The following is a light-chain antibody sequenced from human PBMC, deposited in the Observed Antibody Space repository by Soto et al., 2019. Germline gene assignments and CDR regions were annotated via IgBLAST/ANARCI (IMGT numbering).Light chain of an antibody. CDR1: QSVSSTS. Sequence: EIVLTQSPGTLSLSPGGRATLSCRASQSVSSTSLAWYQQKPGQAPRLLMYGVSSRATGIPDRFSGSGSGTDFTLTINRLEPEDFAVYFCQQYDSSVWTFGQGTKVDIK. V-gene: IGKV3-20*01. J-gene: IGKJ1*01. CDR2: GVS. CDR3: QQYDSSVWT.